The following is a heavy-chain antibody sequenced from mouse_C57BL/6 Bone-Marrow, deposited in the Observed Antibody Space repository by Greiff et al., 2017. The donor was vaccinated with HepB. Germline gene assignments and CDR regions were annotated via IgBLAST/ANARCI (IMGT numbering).Heavy chain of an antibody. CDR2: ISNGGGST. J-gene: IGHJ3*01. CDR1: GFTFSDYY. Sequence: EVQGVESGGGLVQPGGSLKLSCAASGFTFSDYYMYWVRQTPEKRLEWVAYISNGGGSTYYPDTVKGRFTISRDNAKNTLYLQMSRLKSEDTAMYYCARHRVRHEFAYWCEGTLVTVSA. CDR3: ARHRVRHEFAY. D-gene: IGHD2-14*01. V-gene: IGHV5-12*01.